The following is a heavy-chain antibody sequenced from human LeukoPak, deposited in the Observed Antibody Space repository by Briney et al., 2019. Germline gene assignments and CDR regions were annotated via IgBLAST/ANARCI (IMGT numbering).Heavy chain of an antibody. D-gene: IGHD2-15*01. J-gene: IGHJ4*02. CDR3: ASGYCSGGSCYSLDY. Sequence: ASVKVSCEASGYTFTSYYMHWVRQAPGQGLEWMGIINPSGGSTSYAQKFQGRVTMTRDMSTSTVYMELSSLRSEDTAVYYCASGYCSGGSCYSLDYWGQGTLVTVSS. CDR1: GYTFTSYY. V-gene: IGHV1-46*01. CDR2: INPSGGST.